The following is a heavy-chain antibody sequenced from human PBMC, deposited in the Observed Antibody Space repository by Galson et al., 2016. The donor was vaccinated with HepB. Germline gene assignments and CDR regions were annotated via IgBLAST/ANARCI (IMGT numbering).Heavy chain of an antibody. D-gene: IGHD1-26*01. V-gene: IGHV3-30*18. Sequence: SLRLSCAASGFIFTNYGMHWVRQAPGKGLEWVAMTSYDGSNEYYVDSVKGRFTISRDNSKNTLYLQMNNLRAEDTAVYYCAKDIAVGTLAFDYWGQGTLVTVSS. CDR3: AKDIAVGTLAFDY. CDR2: TSYDGSNE. J-gene: IGHJ4*02. CDR1: GFIFTNYG.